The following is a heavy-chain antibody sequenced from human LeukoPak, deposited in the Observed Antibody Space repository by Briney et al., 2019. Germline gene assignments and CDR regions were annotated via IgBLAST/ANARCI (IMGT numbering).Heavy chain of an antibody. J-gene: IGHJ4*02. D-gene: IGHD3-22*01. CDR1: DSSVSTYW. Sequence: GGSLRLSCAVDSSVSTYWMSWVRQAPGKGLEWVANIKKDGSEEYYVDSVKGRFTISRDNAKNSLYLQMNSLRAEDTAVYYCARHSAYYYDSSGWFDYWGQGTLVTVSS. CDR3: ARHSAYYYDSSGWFDY. CDR2: IKKDGSEE. V-gene: IGHV3-7*01.